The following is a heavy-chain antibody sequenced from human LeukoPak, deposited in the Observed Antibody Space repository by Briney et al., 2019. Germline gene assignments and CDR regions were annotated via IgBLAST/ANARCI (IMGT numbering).Heavy chain of an antibody. Sequence: GGPLRLFCIASGFTFSNYAMHWLRQAPGKGREWVAVISYEGGTKYYADSVKGRFSISRDNSKNTLYPQINSLRAADTAIYYCATDPLVGYADYFDYWGQGTLVTVSS. D-gene: IGHD1-26*01. J-gene: IGHJ4*02. V-gene: IGHV3-30-3*01. CDR2: ISYEGGTK. CDR3: ATDPLVGYADYFDY. CDR1: GFTFSNYA.